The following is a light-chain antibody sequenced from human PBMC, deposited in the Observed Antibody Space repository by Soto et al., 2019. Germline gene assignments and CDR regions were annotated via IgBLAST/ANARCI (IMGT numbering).Light chain of an antibody. CDR3: QQYDNLSLT. CDR1: QDISNY. Sequence: DIQMTQSPSSLSASVGDRVTITCQASQDISNYLNWYQQKPGKAPKLLIYDASNLETGVPSRFSGSGSGTDVTFTISSLQAEDIATYYCQQYDNLSLTFGGGTKVEIK. CDR2: DAS. J-gene: IGKJ4*01. V-gene: IGKV1-33*01.